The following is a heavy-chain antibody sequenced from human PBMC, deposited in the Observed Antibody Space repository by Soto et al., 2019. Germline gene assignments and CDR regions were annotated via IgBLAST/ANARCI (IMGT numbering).Heavy chain of an antibody. J-gene: IGHJ6*02. CDR1: GFTFSSYG. D-gene: IGHD6-25*01. V-gene: IGHV3-30*18. CDR3: AKGSSGVYSSATASGMDV. CDR2: ISYDGSNK. Sequence: GGSLRLSCAASGFTFSSYGMHWVRQAPGKGPEWVAVISYDGSNKYYADSVKGRFTISRDNSKNTLYLQMNSLRAEDTAVYYCAKGSSGVYSSATASGMDVWGQGTTVTVSS.